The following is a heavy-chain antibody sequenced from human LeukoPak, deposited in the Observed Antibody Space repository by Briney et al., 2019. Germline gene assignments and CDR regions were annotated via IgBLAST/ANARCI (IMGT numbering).Heavy chain of an antibody. V-gene: IGHV3-11*06. Sequence: GGFLRLSCAASGFTFSDYYMSWIRQAPGKGLEWVSYISSSSSYTNYADSVKGRFTISRDNAKNSLYLQMNSLRAEDTAVYYCARGYAFVDPWGQGTLVTVSS. J-gene: IGHJ5*02. CDR2: ISSSSSYT. D-gene: IGHD5-18*01. CDR1: GFTFSDYY. CDR3: ARGYAFVDP.